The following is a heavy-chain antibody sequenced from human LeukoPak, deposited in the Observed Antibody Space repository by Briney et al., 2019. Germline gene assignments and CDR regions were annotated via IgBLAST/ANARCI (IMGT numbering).Heavy chain of an antibody. Sequence: ASVKVSCKVSGYTLTELSMHWVRQAPGKGLEWMGGFDPEDGETICAQKFQGRVTMTTDTSTSTAYMELRSLRSDDTAVYYCARDPTITIFGVVTYNWFDPWGQGTLVTVSS. CDR3: ARDPTITIFGVVTYNWFDP. CDR2: FDPEDGET. CDR1: GYTLTELS. D-gene: IGHD3-3*01. V-gene: IGHV1-24*01. J-gene: IGHJ5*02.